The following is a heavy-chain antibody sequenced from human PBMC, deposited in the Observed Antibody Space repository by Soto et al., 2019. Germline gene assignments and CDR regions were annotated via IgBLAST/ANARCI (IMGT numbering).Heavy chain of an antibody. D-gene: IGHD3-22*01. V-gene: IGHV1-69*13. Sequence: SVKVSCKASGGTFGSYARSWVRQAPGQGLEWMGGIIPIFGTANYAQKFQGRVTITADESTSTAYMELSSLRSEDTAVYYCARATPIITMIVVVTPYYYYYMDVWGKGTTVTVSS. CDR3: ARATPIITMIVVVTPYYYYYMDV. CDR1: GGTFGSYA. CDR2: IIPIFGTA. J-gene: IGHJ6*03.